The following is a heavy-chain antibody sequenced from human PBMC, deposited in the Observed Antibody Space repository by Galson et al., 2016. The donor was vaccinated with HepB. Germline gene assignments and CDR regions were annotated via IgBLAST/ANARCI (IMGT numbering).Heavy chain of an antibody. D-gene: IGHD5-12*01. V-gene: IGHV3-48*03. CDR1: GLDFDKYH. CDR2: IRSSGSPI. CDR3: AVASGRTGAWDV. J-gene: IGHJ4*02. Sequence: SLRLSCAISGLDFDKYHMDWARQAPGKGLEWVSYIRSSGSPIYYADSVKGRFTISRDNARNTLYLQMSSLRVEDSAVYYCAVASGRTGAWDVWGQGTLVTVS.